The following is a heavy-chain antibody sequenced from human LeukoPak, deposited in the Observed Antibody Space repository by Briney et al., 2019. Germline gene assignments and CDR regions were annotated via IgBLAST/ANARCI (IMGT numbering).Heavy chain of an antibody. CDR2: IWYDGSNK. D-gene: IGHD3-3*01. CDR3: ARVSKYYDFWSGYGSPPVY. V-gene: IGHV3-33*01. J-gene: IGHJ4*02. Sequence: GRSLRLSCAASGFTFSSYGMHWVRQAPGKGLEWVAVIWYDGSNKYYADSVKGRFTISRDNSKNTLYLQMNSLRAEETAVYYCARVSKYYDFWSGYGSPPVYWGQGTLVTVSS. CDR1: GFTFSSYG.